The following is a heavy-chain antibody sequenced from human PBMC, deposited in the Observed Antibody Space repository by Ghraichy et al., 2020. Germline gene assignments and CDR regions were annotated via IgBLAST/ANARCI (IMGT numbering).Heavy chain of an antibody. J-gene: IGHJ4*02. D-gene: IGHD3/OR15-3a*01. CDR2: IYYSGTT. V-gene: IGHV4-39*01. Sequence: SETLSLTCTVSGGSISGSNYHWGWIRQPPGKGLEWIGSIYYSGTTYYNPSLKSRVTISVDTSKSQFSLKLTSVTAADTAVYYCARSVLLGWLPLDYWGQGTLVTVSS. CDR1: GGSISGSNYH. CDR3: ARSVLLGWLPLDY.